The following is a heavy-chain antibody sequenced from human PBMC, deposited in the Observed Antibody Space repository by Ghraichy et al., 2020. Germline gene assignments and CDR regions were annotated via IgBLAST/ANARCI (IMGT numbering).Heavy chain of an antibody. CDR2: ISPNSGGT. Sequence: ASVKVSCKASGYTFTGYYMHWVRQAPGQGLEWMGRISPNSGGTDYAQKFQGRVTMTRDTSISTAYMELSSLRSDETAVYYCARDRRAGSYLMDVWGRGTTVTVSS. J-gene: IGHJ6*04. D-gene: IGHD1-26*01. CDR1: GYTFTGYY. V-gene: IGHV1-2*06. CDR3: ARDRRAGSYLMDV.